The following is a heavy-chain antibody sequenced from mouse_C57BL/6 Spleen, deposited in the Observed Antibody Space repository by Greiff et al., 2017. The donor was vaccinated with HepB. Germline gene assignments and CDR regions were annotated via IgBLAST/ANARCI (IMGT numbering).Heavy chain of an antibody. J-gene: IGHJ1*03. CDR1: GYTFTSYG. V-gene: IGHV1-81*01. D-gene: IGHD4-1*01. Sequence: VKLMESGAELARPGASVKLSCKASGYTFTSYGLSWVKQRTGQGLEWIGEIYPRSGNTYYNEKFKGKATLTADKSSSTAYMGLRSLTSEDSAVYVCARDWERYFEVWGTGTTVTVSS. CDR2: IYPRSGNT. CDR3: ARDWERYFEV.